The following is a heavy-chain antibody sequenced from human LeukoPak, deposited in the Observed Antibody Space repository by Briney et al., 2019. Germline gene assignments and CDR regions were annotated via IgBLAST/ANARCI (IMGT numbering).Heavy chain of an antibody. CDR1: GFTVSSYA. V-gene: IGHV3-23*01. Sequence: GGSLRLSCAASGFTVSSYAKSWVRQAPGPGLEWVSVISGGGSSTYYADSVKGRFTISRDSSNNTLFMHMNTLRAEDTAIYYCAKDRTVGASYWYFDLWGRGTLVTVSS. D-gene: IGHD1-26*01. CDR3: AKDRTVGASYWYFDL. J-gene: IGHJ2*01. CDR2: ISGGGSST.